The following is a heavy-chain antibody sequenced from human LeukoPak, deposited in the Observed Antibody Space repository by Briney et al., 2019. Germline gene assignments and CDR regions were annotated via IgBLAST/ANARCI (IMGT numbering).Heavy chain of an antibody. CDR2: IIPKTGDT. CDR3: ARPLSAIPLPFNAFDL. J-gene: IGHJ3*01. V-gene: IGHV1-2*06. Sequence: ASVKVSCKASGYTFTDYYIHWVRQAPGQAPEWLGRIIPKTGDTSYAQKFQGRVTMTRDTSISTVYMDLSSLTSDDTAVYYCARPLSAIPLPFNAFDLWGQGTVVTVSS. D-gene: IGHD2-21*01. CDR1: GYTFTDYY.